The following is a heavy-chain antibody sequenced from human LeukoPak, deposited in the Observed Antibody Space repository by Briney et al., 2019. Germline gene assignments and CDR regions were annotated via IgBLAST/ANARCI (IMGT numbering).Heavy chain of an antibody. CDR2: ISSSGSTI. CDR3: AGEVRDCSGGSCYHTDDY. CDR1: GFTFSDYY. V-gene: IGHV3-11*04. J-gene: IGHJ4*02. Sequence: GGSLRLPCAASGFTFSDYYRSWIRQAPGKGLEWVSYISSSGSTIYYADSVKGRFTISRDNAKNSLYLQMNSLRAEDTAVYYCAGEVRDCSGGSCYHTDDYWGQGTLVTVSS. D-gene: IGHD2-15*01.